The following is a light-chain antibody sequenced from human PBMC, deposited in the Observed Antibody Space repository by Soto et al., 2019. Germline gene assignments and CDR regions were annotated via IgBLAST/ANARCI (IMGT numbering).Light chain of an antibody. CDR2: GAS. CDR1: QSGSSH. CDR3: QQYDNWPPWT. Sequence: EIVMTQSPATLSVSPGERATLSCRASQSGSSHLAWYQQKPGQAPRLIIYGASTRATGIPARFSGSGSGTEFNRTISSLQSEDIAVYYCQQYDNWPPWTFGQGTKVESK. V-gene: IGKV3-15*01. J-gene: IGKJ1*01.